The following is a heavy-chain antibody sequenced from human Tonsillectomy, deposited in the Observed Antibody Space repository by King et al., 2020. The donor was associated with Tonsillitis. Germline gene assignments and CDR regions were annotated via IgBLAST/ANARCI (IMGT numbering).Heavy chain of an antibody. Sequence: VQLVESGAEVKKPGASVKVSCKGSGDTLTELSMHWVRQAPGKGLEWMGGFDPEDGERVYAQKFQGRVTMTEDTSTDTAYMELSSLRSEDTAVYYCATVAPITMVRGVIHGIFDYWGQGTLVTVSS. D-gene: IGHD3-10*01. CDR2: FDPEDGER. J-gene: IGHJ4*02. V-gene: IGHV1-24*01. CDR1: GDTLTELS. CDR3: ATVAPITMVRGVIHGIFDY.